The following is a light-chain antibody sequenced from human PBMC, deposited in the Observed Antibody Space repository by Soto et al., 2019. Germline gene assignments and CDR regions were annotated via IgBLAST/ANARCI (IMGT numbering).Light chain of an antibody. V-gene: IGKV1-5*03. CDR2: RAS. J-gene: IGKJ4*01. Sequence: DIQMTQSPSTLSASVGDRVTITCRASQSISSWLAWYQQKPGKAPKILVYRASTLQSGVPSRFSASGSGTQFTLAISSLQPYGVAIYYCQQYYNYPPVPFGGGTKVEIK. CDR1: QSISSW. CDR3: QQYYNYPPVP.